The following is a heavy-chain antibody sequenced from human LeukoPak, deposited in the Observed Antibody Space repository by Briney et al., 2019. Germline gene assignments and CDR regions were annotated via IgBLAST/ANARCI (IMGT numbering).Heavy chain of an antibody. CDR2: IIPIFGTA. Sequence: SVKVSCKASGYTFRSFGINWVRQAPGQGLEWMGRIIPIFGTANYAQKFQGRVTITTDESTSTAYMELSSLRSEDTALYYCARDVYYYDSSGYYYRLDAFDIWGQGTMVTVSS. CDR1: GYTFRSFG. CDR3: ARDVYYYDSSGYYYRLDAFDI. D-gene: IGHD3-22*01. V-gene: IGHV1-69*05. J-gene: IGHJ3*02.